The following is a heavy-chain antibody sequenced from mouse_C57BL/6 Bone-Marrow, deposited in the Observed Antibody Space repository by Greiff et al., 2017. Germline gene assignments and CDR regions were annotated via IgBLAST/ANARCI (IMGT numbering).Heavy chain of an antibody. V-gene: IGHV1-18*01. D-gene: IGHD1-1*01. CDR1: GYTFTDYN. J-gene: IGHJ3*01. CDR2: INPNNGGT. CDR3: ARSDYYGSSRGFAY. Sequence: EVQLQQSGPELVKPGASVKIPCKASGYTFTDYNMDWVKQSHGKSLEWIGDINPNNGGTIYNQKFKGKATLTVDKSSSTAYMELRSLTSEDTAVYYCARSDYYGSSRGFAYWVQGTLVTVSA.